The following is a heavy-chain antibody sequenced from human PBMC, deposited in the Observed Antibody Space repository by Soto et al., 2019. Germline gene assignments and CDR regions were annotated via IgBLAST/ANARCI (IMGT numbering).Heavy chain of an antibody. CDR3: AKDHLETTVTTPSY. CDR2: ISYDGNNK. D-gene: IGHD4-17*01. V-gene: IGHV3-30*18. J-gene: IGHJ4*02. CDR1: GFTFSSYG. Sequence: QVQLVESGGGVVQPGRSLRLSCAASGFTFSSYGMHWVRQAPGKGLEWVAVISYDGNNKYYVDSVKGRFTISRDNFKNTLYLQMDSLRAEDTAMYYCAKDHLETTVTTPSYWGQGTLVTVSS.